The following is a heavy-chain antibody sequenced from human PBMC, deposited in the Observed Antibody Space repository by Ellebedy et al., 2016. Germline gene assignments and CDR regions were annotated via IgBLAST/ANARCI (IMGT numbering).Heavy chain of an antibody. V-gene: IGHV4-59*01. CDR1: GGSISSYY. J-gene: IGHJ3*02. D-gene: IGHD3-22*01. CDR3: ARERSGGYYDSSGYSERDAFDI. Sequence: GSLRLXCTVSGGSISSYYWSWIRQPPGKGLEWIGYIYYSGSTNYNPSLKSRVTISVDTSKNQFSLKLSSVTAADTAVYYCARERSGGYYDSSGYSERDAFDIWGQGTMVTVSS. CDR2: IYYSGST.